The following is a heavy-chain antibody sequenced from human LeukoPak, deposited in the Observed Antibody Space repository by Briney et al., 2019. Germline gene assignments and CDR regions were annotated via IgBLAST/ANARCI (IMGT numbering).Heavy chain of an antibody. CDR3: AKDVLSTGSPTPPGVDY. D-gene: IGHD2-8*01. V-gene: IGHV3-53*05. Sequence: TGGSLRLSCAASGFTVSSNCMSWVRQAPGKGLEWVSVIDSGGATYYADSVKGRFTISRDNSKNSLYLQMNSLRTEDTALYYCAKDVLSTGSPTPPGVDYWGQGTLVTVSS. CDR2: IDSGGAT. J-gene: IGHJ4*02. CDR1: GFTVSSNC.